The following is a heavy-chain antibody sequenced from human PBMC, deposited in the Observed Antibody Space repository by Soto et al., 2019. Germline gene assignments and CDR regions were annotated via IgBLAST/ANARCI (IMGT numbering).Heavy chain of an antibody. D-gene: IGHD2-15*01. Sequence: QVQLVQSGAEVKKPGASVKVSCKASGYIFTAYSMHWVRQAPGQGLEWMGVVNPSGGSTNYAQKFQGRITMTRDTSTSTVHMDLSSLTSEDTAVYYCAREENCSDGIWYSEYFQRWGQGTLVTVSS. V-gene: IGHV1-46*01. J-gene: IGHJ1*01. CDR1: GYIFTAYS. CDR3: AREENCSDGIWYSEYFQR. CDR2: VNPSGGST.